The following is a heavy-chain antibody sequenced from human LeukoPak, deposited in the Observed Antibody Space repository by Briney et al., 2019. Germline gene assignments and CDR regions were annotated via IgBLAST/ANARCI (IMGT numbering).Heavy chain of an antibody. CDR3: ARTSEGGYTVREYNWFDP. CDR1: GGSFSGYY. V-gene: IGHV4-34*01. CDR2: INHSGST. D-gene: IGHD5-12*01. Sequence: PSETLSLTCAVYGGSFSGYYWSWIRQPPGKGLEWIGEINHSGSTNYNPSLKSRVTISVDTSKNQFSLKLSSVTAADTAVYYCARTSEGGYTVREYNWFDPWGQATLVTVSS. J-gene: IGHJ5*02.